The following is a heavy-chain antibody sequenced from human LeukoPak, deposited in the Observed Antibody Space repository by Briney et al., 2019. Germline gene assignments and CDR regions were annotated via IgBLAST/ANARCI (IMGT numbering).Heavy chain of an antibody. CDR2: ISSSGSTI. V-gene: IGHV3-48*04. CDR1: GFTFSSYS. D-gene: IGHD2-2*01. Sequence: QSGGSLRLSCAASGFTFSSYSMNWVRQAPGKGLEWVSYISSSGSTIYYADSVKGRFTISRDNAKNSLYLQMNSLRAEDTAVYYCARTCSSTSCYSISDAFDIWGQGTMVTVSS. J-gene: IGHJ3*02. CDR3: ARTCSSTSCYSISDAFDI.